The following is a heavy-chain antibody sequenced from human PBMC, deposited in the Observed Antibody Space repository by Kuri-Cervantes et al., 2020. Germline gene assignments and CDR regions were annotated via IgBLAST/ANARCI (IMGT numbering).Heavy chain of an antibody. D-gene: IGHD2-2*01. CDR2: ISYDRSNK. CDR3: ARSRYCSSTSCYAGRGYYFDY. J-gene: IGHJ4*02. Sequence: GGSLRLSCAASGFTFSSYAMHWVRQAPGKGLEWVAVISYDRSNKYYADSVKGRFTISRDNSKNTLYLQMNSLRAEDTAVYYCARSRYCSSTSCYAGRGYYFDYWGQGTLVTVSS. V-gene: IGHV3-30-3*01. CDR1: GFTFSSYA.